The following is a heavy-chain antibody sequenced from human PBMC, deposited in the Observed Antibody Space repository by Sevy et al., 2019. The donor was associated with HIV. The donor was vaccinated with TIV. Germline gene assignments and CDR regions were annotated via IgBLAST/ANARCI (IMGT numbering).Heavy chain of an antibody. D-gene: IGHD5-18*01. J-gene: IGHJ4*02. CDR3: ARAALDTAMANY. CDR2: INPNSGGT. V-gene: IGHV1-2*02. CDR1: GYTFTGYY. Sequence: ASVKVSCKASGYTFTGYYMHWVRPAPGQGLEWMGWINPNSGGTNYAQKFQGRVTMTRDTSISTAYMELSRLRSDDTAVYYCARAALDTAMANYWGQRTLVTVSS.